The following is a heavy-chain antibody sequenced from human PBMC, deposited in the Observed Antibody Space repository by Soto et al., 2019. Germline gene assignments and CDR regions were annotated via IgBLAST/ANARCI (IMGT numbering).Heavy chain of an antibody. D-gene: IGHD3-22*01. CDR1: GFTVSNNY. V-gene: IGHV3-66*01. CDR3: AISRYSFDGSDYHDAFDI. J-gene: IGHJ3*02. Sequence: EVQLVESGGGLVQPGGSLRLSCAASGFTVSNNYLNWVRQAPGKGLEWVSFLDSGGSTYYSDSAKGRFTISRDNSKNTLYLQMNSLRAQDTAVYYCAISRYSFDGSDYHDAFDIWGQGTMVTVSS. CDR2: LDSGGST.